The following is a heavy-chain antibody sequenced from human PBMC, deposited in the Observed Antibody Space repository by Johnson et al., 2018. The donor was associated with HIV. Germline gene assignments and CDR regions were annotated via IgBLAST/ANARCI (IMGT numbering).Heavy chain of an antibody. Sequence: VQLVESGGGLVQPGGSLRLSCAASGFTVSSNYMSWVRQAPGKGLEWVSVIYSGGSTYYADSVKGRFTISRDNSKNTLYLQMNSLRAEDTAVYYCASDNGGTKDAFDMWGQGTMVTVSS. CDR3: ASDNGGTKDAFDM. CDR2: IYSGGST. CDR1: GFTVSSNY. J-gene: IGHJ3*02. V-gene: IGHV3-66*01. D-gene: IGHD3-10*01.